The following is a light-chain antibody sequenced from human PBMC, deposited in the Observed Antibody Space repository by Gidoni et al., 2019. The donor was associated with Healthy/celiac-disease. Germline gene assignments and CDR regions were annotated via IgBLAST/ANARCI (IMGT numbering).Light chain of an antibody. J-gene: IGLJ2*01. CDR2: EGS. CDR3: CSYAGSSTHVV. Sequence: QSALTQPASVYGSPGQSITISCTGTSSDVWSYNLVSWYQQHPGKAPKLMIYEGSKRPSGVSNRFSGSKSGNTASLTISGLQAEDEADYYCCSYAGSSTHVVFGGGTKLTVL. V-gene: IGLV2-23*01. CDR1: SSDVWSYNL.